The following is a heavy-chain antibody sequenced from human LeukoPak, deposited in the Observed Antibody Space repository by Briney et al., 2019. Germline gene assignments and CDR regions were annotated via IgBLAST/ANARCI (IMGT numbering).Heavy chain of an antibody. CDR3: AGGRGFPHSYPSGRAV. CDR2: ISAYNGNT. CDR1: GYTFTSYG. V-gene: IGHV1-18*01. Sequence: ASVKVSCKASGYTFTSYGISWVRQAPGQGLEWMGWISAYNGNTNYAQKLQGRVTMTTDTSTSTAYMELRSLGSDDTAVYYCAGGRGFPHSYPSGRAVGGKGPTVPVP. J-gene: IGHJ6*04. D-gene: IGHD3-10*01.